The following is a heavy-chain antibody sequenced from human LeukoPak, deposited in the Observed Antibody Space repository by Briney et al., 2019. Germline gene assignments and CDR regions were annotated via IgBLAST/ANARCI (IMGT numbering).Heavy chain of an antibody. CDR1: GITFSTAW. D-gene: IGHD3-10*01. Sequence: GGSLRLSCAASGITFSTAWMSWFRQAPGKGLEWVGRIKSKIGGATADYAAPVKDRFTISRDDSKNTLHLQMNSLKTEDTAVYYCATDRAWFDPWGQGTLVTVSS. J-gene: IGHJ5*02. V-gene: IGHV3-15*01. CDR2: IKSKIGGATA. CDR3: ATDRAWFDP.